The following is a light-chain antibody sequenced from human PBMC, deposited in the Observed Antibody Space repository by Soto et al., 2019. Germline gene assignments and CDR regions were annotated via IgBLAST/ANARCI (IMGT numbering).Light chain of an antibody. CDR2: GAS. V-gene: IGKV3-15*01. CDR3: QQYNNCPKT. CDR1: QSVSSN. J-gene: IGKJ2*01. Sequence: EIVMTQSPATLSVSPGERATLTCRASQSVSSNLAWYQQKPGQAPRLLIYGASTRATGIPVRISGSGSGTEFTLTISSLQSEDFAVYYCQQYNNCPKTFGQGTKLEIK.